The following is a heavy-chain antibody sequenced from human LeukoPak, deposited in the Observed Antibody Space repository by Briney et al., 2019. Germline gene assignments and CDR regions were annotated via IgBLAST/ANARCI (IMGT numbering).Heavy chain of an antibody. V-gene: IGHV1-46*01. J-gene: IGHJ6*03. CDR2: INPSGGST. CDR1: GYTFTSYY. Sequence: ASVKVSCKASGYTFTSYYMHWVRQAPGQGLEWMGIINPSGGSTSYAQKFQGGVTMTRDTSTSTVYMELSSLRSEDTAVYYCARALGSGYGNYYYYYMDVWGRGTTVTISS. CDR3: ARALGSGYGNYYYYYMDV. D-gene: IGHD3-22*01.